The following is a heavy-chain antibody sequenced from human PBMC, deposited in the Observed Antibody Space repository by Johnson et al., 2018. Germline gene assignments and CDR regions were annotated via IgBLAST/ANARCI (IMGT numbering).Heavy chain of an antibody. V-gene: IGHV3-23*04. Sequence: VQLVQSGGGLVHPGGSLRLSCAASGFTFSICAMSWVRQAPGKGLGWVSGISGSGGSTYYAGSGKGRFTISIDNSKNPLNLQLNSRRAEDTAVYYCAKADSYWNIYHYYGMDVWGQGTTVTVSS. J-gene: IGHJ6*02. D-gene: IGHD1-1*01. CDR2: ISGSGGST. CDR3: AKADSYWNIYHYYGMDV. CDR1: GFTFSICA.